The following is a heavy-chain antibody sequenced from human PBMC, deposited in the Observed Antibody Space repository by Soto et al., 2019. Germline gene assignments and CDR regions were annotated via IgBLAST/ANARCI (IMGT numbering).Heavy chain of an antibody. J-gene: IGHJ4*02. D-gene: IGHD2-21*02. CDR3: AKRDVPDSRSNAYFYDH. Sequence: EVQLLESGGGLVQPGGSLTLSCGVSGFPFGPSTMSWVRQAPGKGLEWVSTISVSVGSTYYEDSVQGRFTVSSDISVTTLFLQLTSLNAEDTAVYFCAKRDVPDSRSNAYFYDHWGRGVLVTVSS. V-gene: IGHV3-23*01. CDR2: ISVSVGST. CDR1: GFPFGPST.